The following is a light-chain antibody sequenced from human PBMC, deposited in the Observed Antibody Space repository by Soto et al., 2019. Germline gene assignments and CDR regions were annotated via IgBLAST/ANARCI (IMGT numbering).Light chain of an antibody. J-gene: IGLJ1*01. CDR2: NNN. V-gene: IGLV1-44*01. Sequence: QSVLTQPPSASGTPGQRVTISCSGSSSNIGSNTVKWYQQLPGTAPKLLIYNNNQRPSGVPDRFSGSKSGTSASLAISGLQSEDYADYYCAAWDDSLNGLVFGPGTKVTVL. CDR1: SSNIGSNT. CDR3: AAWDDSLNGLV.